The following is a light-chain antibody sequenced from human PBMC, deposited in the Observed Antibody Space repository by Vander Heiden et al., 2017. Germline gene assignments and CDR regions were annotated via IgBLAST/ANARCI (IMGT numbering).Light chain of an antibody. CDR3: AAWDDSLNGPNYV. Sequence: GQRVTISCSGSSSNIGSNTVNWYQQLPGTAPKLLIYSNNQRPSGVPDRFSGSKSGTSASLAISGLQSEDEADDDCAAWDDSLNGPNYVFGTGTKVTVL. CDR1: SSNIGSNT. V-gene: IGLV1-44*01. J-gene: IGLJ1*01. CDR2: SNN.